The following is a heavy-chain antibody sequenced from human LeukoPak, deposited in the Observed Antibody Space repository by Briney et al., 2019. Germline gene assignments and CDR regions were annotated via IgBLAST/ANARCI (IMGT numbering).Heavy chain of an antibody. CDR3: ARDIGDRGGY. CDR1: GGSISSSSYY. D-gene: IGHD3-10*01. V-gene: IGHV4-39*07. Sequence: PSETLSPTCTVSGGSISSSSYYWGWIRQPPGKGLEWIGSIYYSGSTYYNPSLKSRVTISVDTSKNQFSLKLSSVTAADTAVYYCARDIGDRGGYWGQGTLVTVSS. J-gene: IGHJ4*02. CDR2: IYYSGST.